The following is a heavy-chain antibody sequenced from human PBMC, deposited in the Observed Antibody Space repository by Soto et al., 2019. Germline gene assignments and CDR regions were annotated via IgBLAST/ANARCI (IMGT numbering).Heavy chain of an antibody. J-gene: IGHJ4*02. D-gene: IGHD2-2*01. V-gene: IGHV3-23*01. CDR3: AKGKATSASILDY. CDR1: GFTFNINA. Sequence: GGSLRLSCAASGFTFNINAMSWVRQAPGKGLEWVSGISGGGGSTYYADSVKGRFTISRDNSKKTLYLQMNSLRAEDTAVYYCAKGKATSASILDYWGQGTLVTVCS. CDR2: ISGGGGST.